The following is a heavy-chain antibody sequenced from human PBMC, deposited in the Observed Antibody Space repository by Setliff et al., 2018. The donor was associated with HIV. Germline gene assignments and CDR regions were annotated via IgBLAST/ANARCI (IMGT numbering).Heavy chain of an antibody. J-gene: IGHJ4*02. Sequence: SLRLSCAASGFTFSSYGMNWVRQAPGKGLEWVAAISVDGSGKFYADSVKGRFTISRDNSRNTLYLQMNSLRDEDTAVYYCAREGGSSGYCGYFDYWGQGTLVTVSS. V-gene: IGHV3-30*03. CDR2: ISVDGSGK. D-gene: IGHD3-22*01. CDR1: GFTFSSYG. CDR3: AREGGSSGYCGYFDY.